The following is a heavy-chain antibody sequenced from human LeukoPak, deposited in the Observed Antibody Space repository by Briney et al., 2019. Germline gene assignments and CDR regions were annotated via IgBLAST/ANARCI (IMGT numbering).Heavy chain of an antibody. J-gene: IGHJ4*02. D-gene: IGHD3-16*01. CDR2: IKQDGSEK. CDR3: ARGGSAWSDFDY. V-gene: IGHV3-7*01. Sequence: PGGSLRLSCAASGFTFSSYWMSWVRQAPGKGLEWVANIKQDGSEKYNVDSVKGRFTVSRDNAKNSLYLQMNSLRAEDTAVYYCARGGSAWSDFDYWGQGTLVTVSS. CDR1: GFTFSSYW.